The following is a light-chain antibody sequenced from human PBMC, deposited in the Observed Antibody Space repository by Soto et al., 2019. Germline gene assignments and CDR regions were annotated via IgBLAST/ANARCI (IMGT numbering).Light chain of an antibody. Sequence: DIQMTQSPSTLSAFVGDRVAITCRASQHISTYLAWYQQKPGKAPTLLIYMASNLHSGVPSRFSGSGSGTEFTLTISSLQPDDFATYYCQQYHSSSWTFGQGTKVEIK. J-gene: IGKJ1*01. CDR3: QQYHSSSWT. V-gene: IGKV1-5*03. CDR2: MAS. CDR1: QHISTY.